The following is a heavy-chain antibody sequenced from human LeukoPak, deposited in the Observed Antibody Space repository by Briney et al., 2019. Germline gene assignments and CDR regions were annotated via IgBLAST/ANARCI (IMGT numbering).Heavy chain of an antibody. Sequence: ASVKVSCKASGYTFTGYYMHWVRQAPGQGLEWMGWINPNSGGTNYAQKFQGRVTMTRDTSISTAYMELRSLRSDDTAVYYCARTVGYYDSSGYYDYWGQGTLVTVSS. J-gene: IGHJ4*02. D-gene: IGHD3-22*01. V-gene: IGHV1-2*02. CDR3: ARTVGYYDSSGYYDY. CDR1: GYTFTGYY. CDR2: INPNSGGT.